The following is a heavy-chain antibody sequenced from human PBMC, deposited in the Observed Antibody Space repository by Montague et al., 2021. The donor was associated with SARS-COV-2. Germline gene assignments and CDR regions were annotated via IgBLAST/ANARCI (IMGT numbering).Heavy chain of an antibody. CDR2: IWYGGSNK. J-gene: IGHJ6*02. CDR1: GFSFSSYG. CDR3: ARDSFSSCTSSSCYMGGMDV. V-gene: IGHV3-33*01. Sequence: SLRLSCAASGFSFSSYGLNWVRQAPGKGLEWVAVIWYGGSNKQYADSVKGRFTISRDNSKNTLYLQINSLRAEDTALYYCARDSFSSCTSSSCYMGGMDVWGQGTMVTVSS. D-gene: IGHD2-2*02.